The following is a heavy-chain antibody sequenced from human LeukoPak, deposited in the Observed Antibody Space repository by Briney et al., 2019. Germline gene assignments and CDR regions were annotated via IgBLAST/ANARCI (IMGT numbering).Heavy chain of an antibody. J-gene: IGHJ2*01. CDR1: GGTFSSYA. D-gene: IGHD1-26*01. V-gene: IGHV1-69*05. CDR2: IIPIFGTA. CDR3: ARGGRSGSYSHWYFDL. Sequence: SVKVSCKASGGTFSSYAISWVRQAPGQGLEWMGRIIPIFGTANYAQKFQGRVTITTDESTSTAYMELSSLRSEDTAVYYCARGGRSGSYSHWYFDLWGRGTLVTVSS.